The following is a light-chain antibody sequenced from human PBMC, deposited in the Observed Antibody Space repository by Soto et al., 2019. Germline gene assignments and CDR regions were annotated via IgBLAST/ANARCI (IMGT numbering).Light chain of an antibody. Sequence: QTVVTQEPSFSVSPGGTVTLTCGLSSGSVSTSYYPSWYQHTPGQAPRTLIYSTNTRSSGVPDRFSGSILGNKAALTITGAQADDESDYYCVLYMGSGSVVFGGGTKVTVL. CDR1: SGSVSTSYY. CDR3: VLYMGSGSVV. CDR2: STN. V-gene: IGLV8-61*01. J-gene: IGLJ2*01.